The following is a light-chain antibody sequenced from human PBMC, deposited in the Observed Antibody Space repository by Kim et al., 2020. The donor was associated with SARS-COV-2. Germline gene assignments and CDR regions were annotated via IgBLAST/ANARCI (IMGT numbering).Light chain of an antibody. J-gene: IGKJ4*01. Sequence: SPGERAPLSCRASRSIRSDLAWYQQRPGQTPRLLIYGTSTRATDIPARFSGSGSGTEFTLTISSLQSEDSAIYYCQQYKNWPLTFGGGTKVDIK. CDR2: GTS. CDR3: QQYKNWPLT. CDR1: RSIRSD. V-gene: IGKV3-15*01.